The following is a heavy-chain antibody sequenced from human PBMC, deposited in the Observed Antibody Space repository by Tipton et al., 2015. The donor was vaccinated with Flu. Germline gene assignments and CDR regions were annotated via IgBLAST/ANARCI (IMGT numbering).Heavy chain of an antibody. V-gene: IGHV3-66*02. Sequence: GSLRLSCAASGFTVSSKFMSWVRQAPGKGLEWVSLIYSGGITHYADSVKGRFTISRDNSKNTLYLQMNSLRAEDTAVYYCARHIDIVVVPASGEYYFDFWGQGTLVTVSS. CDR3: ARHIDIVVVPASGEYYFDF. CDR2: IYSGGIT. J-gene: IGHJ4*02. D-gene: IGHD2-2*01. CDR1: GFTVSSKF.